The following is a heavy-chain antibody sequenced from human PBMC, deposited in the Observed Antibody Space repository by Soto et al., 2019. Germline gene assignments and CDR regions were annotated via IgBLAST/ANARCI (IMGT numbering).Heavy chain of an antibody. Sequence: GGSLRLSCAVSGFTVNNNYMSWVRQAPGKGLEWVSVIYSGGNTDYAESVRGRFTVSRDTSKNTLYLQMNSLRAEDTAIYYCTRDSSYYGAGSRVLDYWGQGTPVTVSS. CDR3: TRDSSYYGAGSRVLDY. CDR1: GFTVNNNY. V-gene: IGHV3-66*01. J-gene: IGHJ4*02. CDR2: IYSGGNT. D-gene: IGHD3-10*01.